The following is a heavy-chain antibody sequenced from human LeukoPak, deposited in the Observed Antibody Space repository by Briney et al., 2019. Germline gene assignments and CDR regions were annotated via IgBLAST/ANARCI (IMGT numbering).Heavy chain of an antibody. CDR2: FDPEDGET. J-gene: IGHJ4*02. D-gene: IGHD2-2*01. V-gene: IGHV1-24*01. CDR3: ATLGYCSSTSCSDFGY. CDR1: AYTLTELS. Sequence: ASVKVSCKVSAYTLTELSMHWVRQAPGKGLEWMGGFDPEDGETIYAQKFQGRVTMTEDTSTDTAYMELSSLRSEDTAVYYCATLGYCSSTSCSDFGYWGQGTLVTVSS.